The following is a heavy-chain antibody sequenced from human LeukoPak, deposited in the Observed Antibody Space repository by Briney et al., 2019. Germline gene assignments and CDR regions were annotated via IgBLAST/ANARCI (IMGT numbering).Heavy chain of an antibody. CDR3: ASWETTNYSNLPFDY. CDR1: GFTFSSYA. Sequence: GGSLRLSCAASGFTFSSYAMSWVRQAPGKGLEWVAVISYDGSNKYYADSVKGRFTISRDNSKNTLYLQMNSLRAEDTAVYYCASWETTNYSNLPFDYWGQGTLVTVSS. CDR2: ISYDGSNK. J-gene: IGHJ4*02. V-gene: IGHV3-30-3*01. D-gene: IGHD4-11*01.